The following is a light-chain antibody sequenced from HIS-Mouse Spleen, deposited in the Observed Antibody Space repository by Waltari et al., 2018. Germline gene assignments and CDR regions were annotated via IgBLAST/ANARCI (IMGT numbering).Light chain of an antibody. CDR3: SSYTSSSTLGV. Sequence: QSALTQPASVSGSPGQSITISCTGTSSDVGGYNYVSWYQQHPGKAPKLMIYDVSNPPSGVSNRFSGSKSGNTDSLTISGLQAEDEADYYCSSYTSSSTLGVFGGGTKLTVL. V-gene: IGLV2-14*03. CDR1: SSDVGGYNY. J-gene: IGLJ3*02. CDR2: DVS.